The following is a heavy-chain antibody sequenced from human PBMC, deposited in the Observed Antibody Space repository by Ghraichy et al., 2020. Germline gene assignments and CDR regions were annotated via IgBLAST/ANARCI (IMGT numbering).Heavy chain of an antibody. CDR3: AREGVIAARLFDAFDI. Sequence: SVKVSCKASGGTFSSYAISWVRQAPGQGLEWMGGIIPIFGTANYAQKFQGRVTITADESTSTAYMELSSLRSEDTAVYYCAREGVIAARLFDAFDIWGQGTMVTVSS. V-gene: IGHV1-69*13. J-gene: IGHJ3*02. CDR1: GGTFSSYA. CDR2: IIPIFGTA. D-gene: IGHD6-6*01.